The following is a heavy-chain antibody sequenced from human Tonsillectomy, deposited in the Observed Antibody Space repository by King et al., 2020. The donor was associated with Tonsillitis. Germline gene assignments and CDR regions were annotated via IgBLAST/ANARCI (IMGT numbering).Heavy chain of an antibody. J-gene: IGHJ4*02. CDR1: GFTFSSYA. CDR2: ISYDGSNK. Sequence: VQLVESGGGVVQPGRSLRLSCAASGFTFSSYAMHWVRQAPGKGLEWVAVISYDGSNKYYADSVKGRFTISRDNSKNTLYLQMNSLRAEDTAVYYCAIDKMGYSYGTFVYWGQGALVTVSS. D-gene: IGHD5-18*01. V-gene: IGHV3-30*04. CDR3: AIDKMGYSYGTFVY.